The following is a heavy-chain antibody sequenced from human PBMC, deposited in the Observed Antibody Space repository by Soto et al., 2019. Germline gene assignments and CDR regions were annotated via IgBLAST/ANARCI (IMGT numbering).Heavy chain of an antibody. CDR1: GGSISSSSYY. Sequence: QLQLQESGPGLVKPSETLSLTCTVSGGSISSSSYYWGWIRQPPGKGLEWIGSIYYSGSTYYNPSLKSRVTISVDTSKNQFSLKLSSVTAADTAVYYCASILLWFGRWEYYYGMDVWGQGTTVTVSS. J-gene: IGHJ6*02. CDR2: IYYSGST. CDR3: ASILLWFGRWEYYYGMDV. D-gene: IGHD3-10*01. V-gene: IGHV4-39*01.